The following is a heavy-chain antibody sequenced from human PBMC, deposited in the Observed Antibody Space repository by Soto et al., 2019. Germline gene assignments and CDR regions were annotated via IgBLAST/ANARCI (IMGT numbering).Heavy chain of an antibody. J-gene: IGHJ6*02. CDR1: GFGFNGYD. CDR3: ARGGERFDGMDV. Sequence: EVQLVESGGGLVQPGGSLRLSCAASGFGFNGYDMHWVRQAPGKNLEWVAAISTAGDTYYLGSVKGRFTISREDAKNSLSLQMNSLRVGDTAVYYCARGGERFDGMDVWGQGTTVTVSS. CDR2: ISTAGDT. D-gene: IGHD3-16*01. V-gene: IGHV3-13*01.